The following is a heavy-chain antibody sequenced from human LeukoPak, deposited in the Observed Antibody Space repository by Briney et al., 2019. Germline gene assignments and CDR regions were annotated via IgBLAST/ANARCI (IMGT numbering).Heavy chain of an antibody. J-gene: IGHJ6*03. Sequence: GGSLRLSCAASGFTFSSYWMSWVRQAPGEGLEWLANIKQDGSQKYYVDSVKGRFTISRDNAKNSLYLQMNSLRAEDTALYYCAKDTTVTTYPYYYYMDVWGKGTTVTVSS. CDR2: IKQDGSQK. CDR1: GFTFSSYW. V-gene: IGHV3-7*03. D-gene: IGHD4-17*01. CDR3: AKDTTVTTYPYYYYMDV.